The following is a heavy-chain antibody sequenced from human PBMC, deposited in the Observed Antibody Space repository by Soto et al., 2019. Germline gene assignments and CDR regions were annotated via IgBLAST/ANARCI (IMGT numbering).Heavy chain of an antibody. CDR1: GDSISSGGYF. J-gene: IGHJ4*02. CDR3: ARGRRRWRYFDY. Sequence: TLSLTCTVSGDSISSGGYFWNWIRHHLGKGLEWIGYIFYSGTTFYNPSLKSRLSISVDTSNNQFSLNLTSVTAADTAVYFCARGRRRWRYFDYWGQGPTFTVSS. D-gene: IGHD4-17*01. V-gene: IGHV4-31*03. CDR2: IFYSGTT.